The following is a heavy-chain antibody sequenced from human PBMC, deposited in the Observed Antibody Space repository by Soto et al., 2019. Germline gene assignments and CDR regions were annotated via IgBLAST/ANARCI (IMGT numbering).Heavy chain of an antibody. CDR1: GYTFTSYY. V-gene: IGHV1-46*01. CDR2: INPSGGST. J-gene: IGHJ6*02. CDR3: ARSGDIVATIPLYYYYYHGMDV. Sequence: ASVKVSCKASGYTFTSYYMHWVRQAPGQGLEWMGIINPSGGSTSYAQKFQGRVTMTRDTSTSTVYMELSSLRSEDTAVYYCARSGDIVATIPLYYYYYHGMDVWGQGTTVTVS. D-gene: IGHD5-12*01.